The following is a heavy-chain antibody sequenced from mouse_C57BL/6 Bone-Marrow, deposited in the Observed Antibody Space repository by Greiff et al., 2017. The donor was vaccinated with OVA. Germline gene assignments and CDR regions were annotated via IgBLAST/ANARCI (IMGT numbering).Heavy chain of an antibody. CDR2: IDPSDSCT. J-gene: IGHJ3*01. V-gene: IGHV1-50*01. CDR1: GYTFTSYW. Sequence: VKLQQPGAELVKPGASVKLSCKASGYTFTSYWMQWVKLRPGQGLEWIGEIDPSDSCTTYNQQFKGKATLTVDTSSSTAYRQLSRLTSEDSAVYYGARRSSGAYWGQGTLVTVSA. D-gene: IGHD3-1*01. CDR3: ARRSSGAY.